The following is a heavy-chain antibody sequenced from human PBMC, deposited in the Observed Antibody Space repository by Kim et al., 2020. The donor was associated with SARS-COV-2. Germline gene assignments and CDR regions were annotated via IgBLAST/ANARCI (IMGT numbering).Heavy chain of an antibody. CDR2: INPSGGST. CDR3: ARDGVLWFGEPIGAFDI. CDR1: GYTFTSYY. D-gene: IGHD3-10*01. Sequence: ASVKVSCKASGYTFTSYYMHWVRQAPGQGLEWMGIINPSGGSTSYAQKFQGRVTMTRDTSTSTVYMELSSLRSEDTAVYYCARDGVLWFGEPIGAFDIWGQGTMVTVSS. J-gene: IGHJ3*02. V-gene: IGHV1-46*01.